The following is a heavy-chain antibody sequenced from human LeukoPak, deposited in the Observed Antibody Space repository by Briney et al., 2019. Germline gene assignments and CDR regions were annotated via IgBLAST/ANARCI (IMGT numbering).Heavy chain of an antibody. CDR3: ARYLVVTATRHNWFDP. D-gene: IGHD2-21*02. V-gene: IGHV3-43*02. J-gene: IGHJ5*02. CDR2: ISGDGGST. CDR1: GFTFDDYA. Sequence: GGSLRLSCAASGFTFDDYAMHWVRQAPGKGLEWVSLISGDGGSTYYADSVKGRFPISRDNSKNSLYLQMNSLRTEDTALYYCARYLVVTATRHNWFDPWGQGTLVTVSS.